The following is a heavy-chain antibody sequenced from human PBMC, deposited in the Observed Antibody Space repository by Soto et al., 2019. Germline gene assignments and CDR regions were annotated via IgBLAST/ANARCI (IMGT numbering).Heavy chain of an antibody. CDR1: GYTFTSYY. D-gene: IGHD6-19*01. CDR3: ATVLAVAGTWDN. V-gene: IGHV1-46*01. CDR2: INPSGGST. Sequence: GASVKVSCKASGYTFTSYYMHWVRQAPGQGLEWMGIINPSGGSTIYAQKFQGRVTMTEDTSTDTAYMELSSLRSEDTAVNYYATVLAVAGTWDNWGQETLVTVSS. J-gene: IGHJ4*02.